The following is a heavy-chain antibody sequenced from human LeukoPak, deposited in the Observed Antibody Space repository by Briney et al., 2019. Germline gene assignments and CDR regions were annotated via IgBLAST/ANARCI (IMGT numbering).Heavy chain of an antibody. V-gene: IGHV4-59*08. CDR2: IYYSGST. J-gene: IGHJ4*02. CDR1: GGSISSYY. CDR3: ARHLPSYYYGSGSYYHAFDY. Sequence: SETLSLTCTASGGSISSYYWSWIRQPPGKGLEWIGYIYYSGSTNYNPSLKSRVTISVDTSKNQFSLKLSSVTAADTAVYYCARHLPSYYYGSGSYYHAFDYWGQGTLVTVSS. D-gene: IGHD3-10*01.